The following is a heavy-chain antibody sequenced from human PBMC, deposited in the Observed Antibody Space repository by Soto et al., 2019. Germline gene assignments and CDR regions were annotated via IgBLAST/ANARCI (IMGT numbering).Heavy chain of an antibody. CDR3: ARDPFFGAIDF. CDR2: ISYDGSNK. J-gene: IGHJ4*02. V-gene: IGHV3-30*03. Sequence: GGSLRLSCAASGFTFSSYGIHWVRQAPGKGLEWVAVISYDGSNKYYADSVKGRFTISRDNSKNTLYLQMNSLRAEDTAVYYCARDPFFGAIDFWGLGTLVTVSS. CDR1: GFTFSSYG. D-gene: IGHD3-16*01.